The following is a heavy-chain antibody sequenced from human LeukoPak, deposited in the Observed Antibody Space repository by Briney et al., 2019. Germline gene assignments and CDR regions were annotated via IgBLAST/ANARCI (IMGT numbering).Heavy chain of an antibody. CDR2: INSDGSST. D-gene: IGHD2-15*01. V-gene: IGHV3-74*01. CDR1: GFTFSNYW. Sequence: PGGSLRLSCAASGFTFSNYWMHWVRQAPGKGLGWVSRINSDGSSTSYADSVKGRFTISRDNAKNTLYLQLNSLRAEDTAVYYCARGGFCSGGSCPVDYYYYMDVWGKGTTVTVSS. CDR3: ARGGFCSGGSCPVDYYYYMDV. J-gene: IGHJ6*03.